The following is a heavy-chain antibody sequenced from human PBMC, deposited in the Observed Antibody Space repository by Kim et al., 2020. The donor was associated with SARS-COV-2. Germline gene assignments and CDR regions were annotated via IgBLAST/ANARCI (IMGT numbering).Heavy chain of an antibody. CDR2: VDFVGST. V-gene: IGHV4-59*08. J-gene: IGHJ4*01. CDR3: ARTSYYDSGTYGDYYFDY. D-gene: IGHD3-22*01. Sequence: SETLSLTCTVSGGSIRHYFWSWIRQPPGKGLECIGYVDFVGSTNYNPSLRSRVTISVDTSNNQFSLNLDSVTAADTAVYYCARTSYYDSGTYGDYYFDY. CDR1: GGSIRHYF.